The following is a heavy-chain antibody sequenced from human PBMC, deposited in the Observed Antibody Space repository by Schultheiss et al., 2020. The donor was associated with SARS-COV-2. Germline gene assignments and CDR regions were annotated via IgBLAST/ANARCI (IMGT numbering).Heavy chain of an antibody. J-gene: IGHJ6*02. D-gene: IGHD5-24*01. CDR1: GGTFSSYA. CDR3: ARGDGYNREGGMDV. CDR2: IIPIFGTA. V-gene: IGHV1-69*06. Sequence: SVKVSCKASGGTFSSYAISWVRQAPGQGLEWMGGIIPIFGTANYAQKFQGRVTITADKSTSTAYMELSSLRSEDTAVYYCARGDGYNREGGMDVWGQGTTVTVSS.